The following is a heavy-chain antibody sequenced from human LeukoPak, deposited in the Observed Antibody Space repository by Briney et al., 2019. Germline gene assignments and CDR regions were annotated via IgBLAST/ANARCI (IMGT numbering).Heavy chain of an antibody. CDR2: ISWKSDRI. D-gene: IGHD3-10*01. Sequence: GGSLRLSCAASGFTFDDYAMHWVRQAPGKGLEWVSGISWKSDRIDYVDSVKGRFTISRDNARNSLYLQMNSLRAEDTAFYYCAKDVEAYYGSGSYLDYWGQGTLVTVSS. CDR1: GFTFDDYA. V-gene: IGHV3-9*01. J-gene: IGHJ4*02. CDR3: AKDVEAYYGSGSYLDY.